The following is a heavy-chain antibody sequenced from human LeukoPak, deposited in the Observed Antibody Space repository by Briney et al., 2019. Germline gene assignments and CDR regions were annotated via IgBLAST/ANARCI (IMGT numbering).Heavy chain of an antibody. Sequence: EGSLRLSCAASGFTFTNAWMTWVRQAPGKGLEWVGRIKSKGDGETTDYAAPVKGRFIMSRDDAKATLYLQMNSLNAEDTAVYYCATDLGLTIIRGVIVHWGQGALVTVSS. CDR3: ATDLGLTIIRGVIVH. D-gene: IGHD3-10*01. CDR1: GFTFTNAW. CDR2: IKSKGDGETT. V-gene: IGHV3-15*01. J-gene: IGHJ4*02.